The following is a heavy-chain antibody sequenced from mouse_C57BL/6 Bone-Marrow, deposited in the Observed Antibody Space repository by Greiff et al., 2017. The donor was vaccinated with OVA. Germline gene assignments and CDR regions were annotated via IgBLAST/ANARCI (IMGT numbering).Heavy chain of an antibody. CDR3: ARQGLLLRSYYFDY. CDR2: IYPNSGGT. CDR1: GYAFSSSW. V-gene: IGHV1-82*01. J-gene: IGHJ2*01. Sequence: QVQLKESGPELVKPGASVKISCKASGYAFSSSWMNWVKQRPGKGLEWIGRIYPNSGGTKYNEKFKSKATLTVDKPSSTAYMQLSSLTSEDSAVYYCARQGLLLRSYYFDYWGQGTTLTVSS. D-gene: IGHD1-1*01.